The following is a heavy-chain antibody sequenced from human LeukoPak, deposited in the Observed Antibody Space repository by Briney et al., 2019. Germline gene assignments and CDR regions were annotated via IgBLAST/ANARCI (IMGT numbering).Heavy chain of an antibody. V-gene: IGHV4-39*07. CDR2: FYYSGSA. D-gene: IGHD2-21*02. J-gene: IGHJ3*02. CDR3: ARRAVVTAKYLDAFDI. CDR1: GGSISSSGYY. Sequence: KSSETLSLTCIVSGGSISSSGYYWGWIRQPPGKGLEWIGSFYYSGSAYYNPSLKSRVTISVDTSKNQFSLKLSSVTAADTAVYYCARRAVVTAKYLDAFDIWGQGTKVTVSS.